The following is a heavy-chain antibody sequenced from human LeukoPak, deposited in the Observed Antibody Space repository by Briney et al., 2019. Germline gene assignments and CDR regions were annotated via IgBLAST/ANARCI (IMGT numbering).Heavy chain of an antibody. CDR3: AREALIAAAASRAFDI. J-gene: IGHJ3*02. CDR2: MNPNSGNT. Sequence: ASVKVSCKASGYTFTSYDINWVRQATGQGLEWMGWMNPNSGNTGYAQKFQGRVTMTEDTSTDTAYMELSSLRAEDTAVYYCAREALIAAAASRAFDIWGQGTMVTVSS. V-gene: IGHV1-8*02. D-gene: IGHD6-13*01. CDR1: GYTFTSYD.